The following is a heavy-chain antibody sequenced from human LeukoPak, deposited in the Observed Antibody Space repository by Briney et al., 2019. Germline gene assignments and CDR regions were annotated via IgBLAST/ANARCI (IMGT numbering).Heavy chain of an antibody. CDR2: ISGSGGST. CDR3: AKDGGSYYFDY. D-gene: IGHD1-26*01. CDR1: GGSISSSSYY. J-gene: IGHJ4*02. Sequence: ETLSLTCTVSGGSISSSSYYWGWIRQAPGKGLEWVSAISGSGGSTYYAVSVKGRFTISRDNSKNTLYLQMNSLRAEDTAVYYCAKDGGSYYFDYWGQGTLVTVSS. V-gene: IGHV3-23*01.